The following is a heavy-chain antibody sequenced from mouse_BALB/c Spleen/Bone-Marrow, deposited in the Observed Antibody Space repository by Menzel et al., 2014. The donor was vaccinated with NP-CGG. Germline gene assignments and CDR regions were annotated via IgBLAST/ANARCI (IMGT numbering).Heavy chain of an antibody. J-gene: IGHJ2*01. D-gene: IGHD1-1*01. CDR3: VRSGSSSGYFDY. V-gene: IGHV5-17*02. Sequence: EVQGVESGGGLVQPGGSRKLSCAASGFTFSSFGMHWVRQAPEKGLEWVAYISSGSSTIYYGDTVMGRFTISGDNPKNTLFLQMTSLRSEDTATYYCVRSGSSSGYFDYWGQGTTLTVSS. CDR2: ISSGSSTI. CDR1: GFTFSSFG.